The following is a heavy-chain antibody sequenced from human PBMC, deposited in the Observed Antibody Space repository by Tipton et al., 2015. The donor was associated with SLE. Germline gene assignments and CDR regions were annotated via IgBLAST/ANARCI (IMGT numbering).Heavy chain of an antibody. D-gene: IGHD2-15*01. CDR1: GFIFSSYA. V-gene: IGHV3-23*03. CDR3: ARDMAETYYSYDMVV. J-gene: IGHJ6*03. Sequence: SLRLSCAASGFIFSSYAMSWVRQAPGKGLEWVSIIYSGDSSTDYADSVKGRFTISRDNSKNTLYLQMNSLRAEDTAIYFCARDMAETYYSYDMVVWAKETTVPVSS. CDR2: IYSGDSST.